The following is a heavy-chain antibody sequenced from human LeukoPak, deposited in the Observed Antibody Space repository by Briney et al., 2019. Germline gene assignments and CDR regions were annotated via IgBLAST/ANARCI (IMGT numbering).Heavy chain of an antibody. D-gene: IGHD5-12*01. CDR2: IRQDGSER. Sequence: GGSLRLSCAASGFIFSNYWMTWIRQAPGKGLEWVAHIRQDGSERHYVDSVKDRFTISRDNAKNSLDLQMDSLRAEDTAVYYCARDWGSTGYDLYDSWGQGTLVTVSS. CDR3: ARDWGSTGYDLYDS. J-gene: IGHJ4*02. CDR1: GFIFSNYW. V-gene: IGHV3-7*01.